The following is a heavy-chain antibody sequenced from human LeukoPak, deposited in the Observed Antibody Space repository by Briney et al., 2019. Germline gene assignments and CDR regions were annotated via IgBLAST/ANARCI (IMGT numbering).Heavy chain of an antibody. Sequence: GASVKVSCKVSGYTLTELSMHWVRQAPGKGLEWMGGFDPEDGETIYAQKFQGRVTMTEDTSTDTAYMELSSLRSEDTAVYYCATRIFWGISDWWYFDLWGRGTLLTVSS. CDR2: FDPEDGET. J-gene: IGHJ2*01. D-gene: IGHD3-16*01. CDR1: GYTLTELS. V-gene: IGHV1-24*01. CDR3: ATRIFWGISDWWYFDL.